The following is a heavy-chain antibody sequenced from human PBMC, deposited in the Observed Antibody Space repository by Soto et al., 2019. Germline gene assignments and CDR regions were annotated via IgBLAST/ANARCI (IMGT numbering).Heavy chain of an antibody. V-gene: IGHV4-34*01. D-gene: IGHD3-9*01. J-gene: IGHJ4*02. CDR1: GESFSGYI. CDR2: INHSGSA. CDR3: ARLGLYDISTGYYTAPFVY. Sequence: PSDTLSLTCAVFGESFSGYIWTWIRQTPGKGLQWIGQINHSGSASYNPSLRSRVTISVHTSNNQFSLKLSSVTAADTAVYYCARLGLYDISTGYYTAPFVYWGQGTLVTSPQ.